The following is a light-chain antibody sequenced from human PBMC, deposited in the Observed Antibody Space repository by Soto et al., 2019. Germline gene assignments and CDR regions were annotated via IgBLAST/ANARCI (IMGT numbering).Light chain of an antibody. CDR1: SRDVGWXNY. V-gene: IGLV2-11*02. CDR2: DVS. J-gene: IGLJ1*01. CDR3: CSYAGSYTSV. Sequence: SALTHPGSGSVSPGQSVALSCPGTSRDVGWXNYVSWYQQKPGKAPKLMIYDVSKRHSGVPDRFSGSKSGNTASRTISGLQAVDEADYYCCSYAGSYTSVCATGTKVTVL.